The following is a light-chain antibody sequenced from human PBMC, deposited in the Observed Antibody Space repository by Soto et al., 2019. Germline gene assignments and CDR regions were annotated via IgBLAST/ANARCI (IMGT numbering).Light chain of an antibody. CDR3: QQYSDSPPT. J-gene: IGKJ1*01. Sequence: EIVMPQSPATLSVSPGESSTPSGRARQSVSSNLAWYQQKPGQAPRLLIYGASTRATGIPARFSGSGSGTDFTLTIDRLEPEDFAMYYCQQYSDSPPTVGQGTKVDIK. CDR2: GAS. V-gene: IGKV3-15*01. CDR1: QSVSSN.